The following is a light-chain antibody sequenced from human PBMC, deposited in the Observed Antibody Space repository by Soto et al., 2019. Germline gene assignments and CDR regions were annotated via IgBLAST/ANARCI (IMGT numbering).Light chain of an antibody. V-gene: IGKV3-20*01. Sequence: QSPGSLSIYPGESATHSCRAGQSVSSSYLACYQQKPGQAPRLLIYRSSSKGTGIQDRFRGSGSGTDFTLTICRLELEDFAVYYCQQHGSSPISFGHGTLLEIK. CDR2: RSS. CDR3: QQHGSSPIS. CDR1: QSVSSSY. J-gene: IGKJ5*01.